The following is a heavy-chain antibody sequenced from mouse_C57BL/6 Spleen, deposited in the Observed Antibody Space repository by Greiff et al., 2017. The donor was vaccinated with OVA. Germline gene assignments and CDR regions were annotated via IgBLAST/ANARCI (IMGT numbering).Heavy chain of an antibody. V-gene: IGHV1-69*01. Sequence: VQLQQPGAELVMPGASVKLSCKASGYTFTSYWMHWVKQRPGQGLEWIGEIDPSDSYTNYNQKLKGKSTLTVDKSSSTAYMQLSSLTSEDSAVYYCARNDAGWFAYWGQGTLVTVSA. CDR3: ARNDAGWFAY. CDR2: IDPSDSYT. D-gene: IGHD2-3*01. J-gene: IGHJ3*01. CDR1: GYTFTSYW.